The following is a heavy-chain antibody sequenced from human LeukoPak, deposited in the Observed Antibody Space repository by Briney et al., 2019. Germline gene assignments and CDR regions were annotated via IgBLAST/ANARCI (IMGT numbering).Heavy chain of an antibody. Sequence: PGGPLSLSSAASGFSFSSSAMSGVGQPPGKGLEWVSAISGSGGSTDYADSAKGRFTISRDNSKNTLYLQMNSLRAEDTAVYYCAKDRAVTAIHFFDYWGQGTLVTVSS. CDR2: ISGSGGST. V-gene: IGHV3-23*01. J-gene: IGHJ4*02. D-gene: IGHD2-21*02. CDR3: AKDRAVTAIHFFDY. CDR1: GFSFSSSA.